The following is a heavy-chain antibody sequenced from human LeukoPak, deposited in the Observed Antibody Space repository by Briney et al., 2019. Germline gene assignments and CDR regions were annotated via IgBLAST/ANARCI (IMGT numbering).Heavy chain of an antibody. J-gene: IGHJ6*02. CDR2: INPNSGHT. D-gene: IGHD4-17*01. CDR3: AREPTGYGIDV. V-gene: IGHV1-2*02. Sequence: GASVKVSWKASGYTFTGYDMHWVRQAPGQGLEWMGWINPNSGHTNYAQKFQGRVTTTRDTSISTTYMELSRLRSDDTAVYYCAREPTGYGIDVWGQGTTVTVSS. CDR1: GYTFTGYD.